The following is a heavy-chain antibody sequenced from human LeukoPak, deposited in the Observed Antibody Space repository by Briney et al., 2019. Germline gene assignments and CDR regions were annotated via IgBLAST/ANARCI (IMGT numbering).Heavy chain of an antibody. D-gene: IGHD5-18*01. CDR2: INSDGGAT. J-gene: IGHJ4*02. Sequence: GGSLRLSCAGSGFTFSSYWMHWVRQVPGEGLVWVSRINSDGGATSYAGSVRGRFTISRDNAKNTLHLQMSSLRPEDTAVYYRARGSGSTVMDYWGQGTLVTVSS. CDR1: GFTFSSYW. V-gene: IGHV3-74*01. CDR3: ARGSGSTVMDY.